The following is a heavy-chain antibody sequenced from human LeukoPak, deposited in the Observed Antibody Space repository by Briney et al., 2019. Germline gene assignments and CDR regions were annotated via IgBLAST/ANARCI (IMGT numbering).Heavy chain of an antibody. D-gene: IGHD3-10*01. V-gene: IGHV1-2*02. Sequence: ASVKVSCRASGYTFTGYYMHWVRQAPGQGLEWMGWINPNSGGTNYAQKFQGRVTMTRDTSISTAYMELSRLRSDDTAVYYCARVPYYYGSASYFFDYWGQGALVTVSS. CDR1: GYTFTGYY. CDR2: INPNSGGT. J-gene: IGHJ4*02. CDR3: ARVPYYYGSASYFFDY.